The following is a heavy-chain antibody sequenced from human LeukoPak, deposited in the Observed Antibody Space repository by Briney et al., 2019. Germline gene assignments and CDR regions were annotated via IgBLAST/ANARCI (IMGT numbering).Heavy chain of an antibody. CDR1: GGSFSGYY. J-gene: IGHJ6*04. D-gene: IGHD6-13*01. V-gene: IGHV4-34*01. CDR3: ARGSSSWYRNYYYYYGMDV. CDR2: INHSGST. Sequence: SETLSLTCAVYGGSFSGYYWSWIRQPPGKGLEWIGEINHSGSTNDNPSLKSRVTISVDTSKNQSSLKLRSVTAADTAVYYCARGSSSWYRNYYYYYGMDVWGKGTTVTVSS.